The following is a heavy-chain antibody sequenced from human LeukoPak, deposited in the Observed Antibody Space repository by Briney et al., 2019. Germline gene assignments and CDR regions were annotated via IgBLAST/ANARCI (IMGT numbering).Heavy chain of an antibody. D-gene: IGHD3-10*01. Sequence: GGSLRLSCAASGFTVSCNYMTWVRQAPGKGLEWVSVIYSGGSTYYADSVKGRFTISRDNSKNTLYLQMNSLRAEDTAVYYCAKGIYGSGSYYIPYFDYWGQGTLVTVSS. CDR1: GFTVSCNY. V-gene: IGHV3-66*01. CDR2: IYSGGST. J-gene: IGHJ4*02. CDR3: AKGIYGSGSYYIPYFDY.